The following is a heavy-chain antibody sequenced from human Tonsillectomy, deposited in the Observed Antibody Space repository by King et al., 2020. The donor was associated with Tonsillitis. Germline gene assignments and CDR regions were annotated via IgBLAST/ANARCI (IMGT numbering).Heavy chain of an antibody. Sequence: VQLVESGGGVVQPGRSLRLSCAASAFTFSGYAMHWVCQTPGKGLEWVAVISHDGTKKYYADSVKGRFTISTDTSKNTLYLQMNSLRAEDTALYYCARPVPEGHAFDIWGQGTMVTVS. CDR2: ISHDGTKK. V-gene: IGHV3-30*04. J-gene: IGHJ3*02. CDR3: ARPVPEGHAFDI. CDR1: AFTFSGYA.